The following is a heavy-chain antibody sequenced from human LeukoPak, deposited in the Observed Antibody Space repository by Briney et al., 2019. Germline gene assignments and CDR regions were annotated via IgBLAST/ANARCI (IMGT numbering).Heavy chain of an antibody. CDR2: IYTSGST. D-gene: IGHD3-9*01. Sequence: PSQTLSLTCTVSGNSISSGDNYWSWIRQPAGKGLEWIGRIYTSGSTNYNPSLKSRVTISVDTSKNQFSLKLSSVTAADTAVYYCARGRGYYDILTGYYYYYYMDVWGKGTTVTISS. V-gene: IGHV4-61*02. J-gene: IGHJ6*03. CDR3: ARGRGYYDILTGYYYYYYMDV. CDR1: GNSISSGDNY.